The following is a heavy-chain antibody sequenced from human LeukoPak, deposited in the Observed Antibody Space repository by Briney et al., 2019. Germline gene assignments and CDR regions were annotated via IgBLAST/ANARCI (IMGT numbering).Heavy chain of an antibody. Sequence: SETLSLTCTVSGGSISSYYWSWIRQPPGKGLEWIGYIYYSGSTNYNPSLKSRVTISVDTSKNQFSLKLSSVTAADTAVYYCAIVDDFWSGYQYFDYWGQGTLVTVSS. D-gene: IGHD3-3*01. CDR1: GGSISSYY. V-gene: IGHV4-59*01. J-gene: IGHJ4*02. CDR3: AIVDDFWSGYQYFDY. CDR2: IYYSGST.